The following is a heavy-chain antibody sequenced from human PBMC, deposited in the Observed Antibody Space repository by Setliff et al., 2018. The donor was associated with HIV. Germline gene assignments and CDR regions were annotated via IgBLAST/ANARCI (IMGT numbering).Heavy chain of an antibody. CDR2: IIPVFGTP. V-gene: IGHV1-69*13. D-gene: IGHD3-10*01. CDR3: ARGEATHGPGTYSIYS. Sequence: SVKVSCKASGDIFSTFAINWVRQAPGQGLEWMGGIIPVFGTPNYAQKFLGRVTITAEESTSTGYMEMSSLTSEDTAVYYCARGEATHGPGTYSIYSWGQGTLVTVSS. J-gene: IGHJ5*02. CDR1: GDIFSTFA.